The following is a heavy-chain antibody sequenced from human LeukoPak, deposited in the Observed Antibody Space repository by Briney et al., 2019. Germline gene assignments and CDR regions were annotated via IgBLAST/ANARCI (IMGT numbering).Heavy chain of an antibody. CDR2: IYWKDDE. Sequence: SGPTLVKPTQTLTLTCTFSGFSLSTNEVGVGWIRQPPGKALEWLALIYWKDDERYSPSLKSRLTITKDTSKNQVVLTMTNMDPVDTATYYRAHSTYYDSWSGYPWFDPWGQGTLVTVSS. V-gene: IGHV2-5*01. D-gene: IGHD3-3*01. J-gene: IGHJ5*02. CDR1: GFSLSTNEVG. CDR3: AHSTYYDSWSGYPWFDP.